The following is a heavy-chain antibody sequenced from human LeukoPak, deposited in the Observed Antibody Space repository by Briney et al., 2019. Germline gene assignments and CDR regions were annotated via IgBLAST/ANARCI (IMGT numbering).Heavy chain of an antibody. CDR1: GYTFTSYY. CDR2: ISPSGGDT. V-gene: IGHV1-46*01. D-gene: IGHD4-23*01. CDR3: ARGGTAVTTNYFDY. J-gene: IGHJ4*02. Sequence: ASVKVSCKPSGYTFTSYYLHWVRQAPGQGLEWMGIISPSGGDTTYAQRFQDRLTMTRDTSTSTVYTELSSLRSEDTAVYYCARGGTAVTTNYFDYWGEGALVTVSS.